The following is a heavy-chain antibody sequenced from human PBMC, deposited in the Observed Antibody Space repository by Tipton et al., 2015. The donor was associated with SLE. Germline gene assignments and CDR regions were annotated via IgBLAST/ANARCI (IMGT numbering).Heavy chain of an antibody. V-gene: IGHV3-48*03. J-gene: IGHJ4*02. CDR2: ISSSGSTI. CDR3: ARGEGSHDY. CDR1: GFTFSSYE. Sequence: SLRLSCAAPGFTFSSYEMNWVRQAPGKGLEWVSYISSSGSTIYYADSVKGRFTISRDNAKNSLCLQMNSLRAEDTAVYYCARGEGSHDYWGQGTLVTVSS.